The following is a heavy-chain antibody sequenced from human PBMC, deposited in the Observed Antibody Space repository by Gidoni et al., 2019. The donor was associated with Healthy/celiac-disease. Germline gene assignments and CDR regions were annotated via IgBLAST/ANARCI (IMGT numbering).Heavy chain of an antibody. Sequence: STYYNPSLKSRVTISVDTSKNQFSLKLSSVTAADTAVYYCARADSSGYPFDYWGQGTLVTVSS. CDR3: ARADSSGYPFDY. J-gene: IGHJ4*02. CDR2: ST. V-gene: IGHV4-31*02. D-gene: IGHD3-22*01.